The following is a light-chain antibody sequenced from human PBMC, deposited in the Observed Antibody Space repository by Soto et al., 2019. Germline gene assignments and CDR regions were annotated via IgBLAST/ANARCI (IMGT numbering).Light chain of an antibody. CDR3: SSYAGSNNLV. J-gene: IGLJ3*02. Sequence: QSALTQPPSASGSPGQSVTISCTGASSDVGGYNYVSWCQQHPGKAPKLMIYEVTKRPSGVPDRFSGSKSGSTASLTVSGLQSEDEADYYCSSYAGSNNLVFGGGTKLTVL. CDR1: SSDVGGYNY. CDR2: EVT. V-gene: IGLV2-8*01.